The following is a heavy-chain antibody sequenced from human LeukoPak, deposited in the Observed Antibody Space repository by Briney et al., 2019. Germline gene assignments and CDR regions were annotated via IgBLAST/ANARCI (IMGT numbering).Heavy chain of an antibody. D-gene: IGHD3-16*02. J-gene: IGHJ4*02. CDR1: GGTFSSYA. CDR3: ARSTITFGGVIEGFDY. CDR2: IIPIFGTA. V-gene: IGHV1-69*13. Sequence: ASVKVSCKASGGTFSSYAISWVRQAPGQGLEWMGGIIPIFGTANYAQKFQGRVTITADESTSTAYMELSSLRSEDTAVYYCARSTITFGGVIEGFDYWGQGTLVTVSS.